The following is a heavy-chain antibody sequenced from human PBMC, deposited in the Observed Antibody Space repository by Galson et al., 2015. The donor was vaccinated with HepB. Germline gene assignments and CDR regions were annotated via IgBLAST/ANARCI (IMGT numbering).Heavy chain of an antibody. Sequence: SVKVSCKASGYTFTSYGISWVRQASGQGLEWMGWFSPSNGNTKYAQLLQGRDTMTTDTSTTTAHMELRSLKSGDTAVYYCAREGMGLDYWGQGTLVTVSS. CDR2: FSPSNGNT. J-gene: IGHJ4*02. V-gene: IGHV1-18*04. CDR1: GYTFTSYG. D-gene: IGHD2-8*01. CDR3: AREGMGLDY.